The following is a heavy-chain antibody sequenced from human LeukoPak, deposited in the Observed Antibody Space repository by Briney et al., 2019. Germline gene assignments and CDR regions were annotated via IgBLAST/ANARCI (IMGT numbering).Heavy chain of an antibody. CDR2: IYSGGST. V-gene: IGHV3-53*01. Sequence: GGSLTLSCAASGFTVSSNYMGWVRQAPGEGLEWVSVIYSGGSTYYADSVKGRFTISRDNSKNTLYLKMNSLRAEDTAVYYGARGEAAMEVCGSDWGQGTLVTVSS. CDR3: ARGEAAMEVCGSD. D-gene: IGHD5-18*01. CDR1: GFTVSSNY. J-gene: IGHJ4*02.